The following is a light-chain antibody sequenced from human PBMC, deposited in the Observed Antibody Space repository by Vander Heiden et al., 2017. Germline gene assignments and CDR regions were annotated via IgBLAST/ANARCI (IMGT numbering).Light chain of an antibody. CDR3: ATWDDSLNAWV. V-gene: IGLV1-44*01. J-gene: IGLJ3*02. Sequence: VRMQLRSASGTPGQRVTISCSGSSSNIGTNTVNWYQQLPGTAPKLLIYNNNQRPSGVPDRLSGSKSGTSASLAISGLQSEDEADYYCATWDDSLNAWVFGGGTKVAVL. CDR2: NNN. CDR1: SSNIGTNT.